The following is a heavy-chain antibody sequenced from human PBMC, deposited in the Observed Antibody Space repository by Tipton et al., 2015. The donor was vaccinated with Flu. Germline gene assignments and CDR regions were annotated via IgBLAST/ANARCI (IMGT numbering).Heavy chain of an antibody. D-gene: IGHD4-11*01. CDR1: GGSVSPYY. J-gene: IGHJ6*02. V-gene: IGHV4-59*02. CDR2: IYYRGTT. Sequence: TLSLTCTVSGGSVSPYYWNWVRQSPGKGLEWIGYIYYRGTTGYNPSLKSRVTISVDTSKNQVSPKLTSVTAADTAVYYCARDLVQDYRDQYFGMDVWGQGTTVTVSS. CDR3: ARDLVQDYRDQYFGMDV.